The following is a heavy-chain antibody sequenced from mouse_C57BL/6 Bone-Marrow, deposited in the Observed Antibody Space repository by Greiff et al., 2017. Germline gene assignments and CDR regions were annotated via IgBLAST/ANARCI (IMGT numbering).Heavy chain of an antibody. Sequence: DVQLQESGPGLVKPSPSLSLTCSVTGYSITSGYYWNWIRQCPGNKLEWMGYIRYDGSNNYNQTLKNRISITRDTSKNQFFLKLNSVTTEDTATYYCARDRLYDGFAYGGQGTLVTVSA. D-gene: IGHD2-3*01. V-gene: IGHV3-6*01. CDR1: GYSITSGYY. J-gene: IGHJ3*01. CDR3: ARDRLYDGFAY. CDR2: IRYDGSN.